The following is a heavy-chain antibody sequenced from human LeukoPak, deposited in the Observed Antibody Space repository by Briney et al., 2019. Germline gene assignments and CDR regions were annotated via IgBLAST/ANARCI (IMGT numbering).Heavy chain of an antibody. J-gene: IGHJ4*02. V-gene: IGHV1-18*01. CDR2: ISGYDGNT. CDR1: GYTFTSYV. D-gene: IGHD1-7*01. Sequence: WASVKVSCKASGYTFTSYVISWVRQAPGQGLEWMGWISGYDGNTKYAQKFQGRVTMTTDTSTSTAYMELRSLRSDDTAVYYCARDQGELELVYWGQGTLVTVSS. CDR3: ARDQGELELVY.